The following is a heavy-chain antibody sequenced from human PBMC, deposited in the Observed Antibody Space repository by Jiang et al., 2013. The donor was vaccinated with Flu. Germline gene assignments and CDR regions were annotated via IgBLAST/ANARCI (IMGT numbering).Heavy chain of an antibody. V-gene: IGHV2-70*11. D-gene: IGHD1-26*01. CDR3: ARIAPSSGSSPLYFDY. Sequence: KPTQTLTLTCTFSGFSLSTGGMCVSWIRQPPGKALEWLARIDWDDDKYYNTSLKTRLTISKDTSKNQVVLTMTNMDPVDTATYYCARIAPSSGSSPLYFDYWGQGTLVTVSS. J-gene: IGHJ4*02. CDR2: IDWDDDK. CDR1: GFSLSTGGMC.